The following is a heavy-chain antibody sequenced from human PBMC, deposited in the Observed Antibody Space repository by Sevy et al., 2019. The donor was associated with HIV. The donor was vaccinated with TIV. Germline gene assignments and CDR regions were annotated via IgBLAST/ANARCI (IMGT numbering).Heavy chain of an antibody. CDR1: GGSINSGSYY. J-gene: IGHJ6*04. CDR3: ARGRGSPVDV. D-gene: IGHD3-10*01. CDR2: IYTSGST. Sequence: SETLSLTCTVSGGSINSGSYYWSWIRQPAGKGLEWIGHIYTSGSTNYNPSLKSRVTKSVDTSKNQFSLKLSSVTAADTAVYYCARGRGSPVDVWGKGTTVTVSS. V-gene: IGHV4-61*09.